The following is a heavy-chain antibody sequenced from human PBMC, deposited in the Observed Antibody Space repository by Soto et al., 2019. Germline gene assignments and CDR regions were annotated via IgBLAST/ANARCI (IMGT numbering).Heavy chain of an antibody. D-gene: IGHD5-18*01. CDR2: IGTAGDT. CDR3: ARGRYSHDPYYYYGMDV. CDR1: GFTFSSYD. Sequence: GSVRLSFAASGFTFSSYDMHWVRQATGKGLEWVSAIGTAGDTYYPGSVKGRFTISRENAKNSLYLQMNSLRAGDTAVYYCARGRYSHDPYYYYGMDVWGQGTTVTVS. V-gene: IGHV3-13*01. J-gene: IGHJ6*02.